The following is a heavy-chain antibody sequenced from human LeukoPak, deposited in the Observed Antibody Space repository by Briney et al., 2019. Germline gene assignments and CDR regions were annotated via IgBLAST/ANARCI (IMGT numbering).Heavy chain of an antibody. D-gene: IGHD3-22*01. Sequence: GGSLRLSCAASGFTVSGKSMSWVRQAPGKGLEWVSVIYSGGNTYYADSVKGRFTISRDNSKSTMYLQMNSLRAEDTAVYYCARVDCSGYYKNYFDYWGQGTLVTVSS. V-gene: IGHV3-53*01. CDR3: ARVDCSGYYKNYFDY. CDR2: IYSGGNT. J-gene: IGHJ4*02. CDR1: GFTVSGKS.